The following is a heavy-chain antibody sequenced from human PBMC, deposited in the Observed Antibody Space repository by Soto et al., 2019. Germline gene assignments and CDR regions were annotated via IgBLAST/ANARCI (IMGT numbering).Heavy chain of an antibody. Sequence: SETLSLTCTVSGVSITSGSYWCTWIRLRAGGGLEWIGGMYYSGSTNYNPSLKARITISADTSKKQFSLELRSVTAADTAVYYCATPPRYDSSGYFFYWGQGRLVTVSS. CDR1: GVSITSGSYW. V-gene: IGHV4-31*03. CDR3: ATPPRYDSSGYFFY. D-gene: IGHD3-22*01. J-gene: IGHJ4*02. CDR2: MYYSGST.